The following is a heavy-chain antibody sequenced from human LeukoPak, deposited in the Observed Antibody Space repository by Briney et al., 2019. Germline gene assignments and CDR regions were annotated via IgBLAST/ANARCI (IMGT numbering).Heavy chain of an antibody. CDR2: ISYDGSNK. V-gene: IGHV3-30-3*01. Sequence: GGSLRLSCAVSGFTFSSYNMNWVRQAPGKGLEWVAVISYDGSNKYYADSVKGRFTISRDNSKNTLYLQMDSLRAEDTAVYYSASPVGPEGYWGQGTLVTVSS. D-gene: IGHD1-26*01. CDR3: ASPVGPEGY. J-gene: IGHJ4*02. CDR1: GFTFSSYN.